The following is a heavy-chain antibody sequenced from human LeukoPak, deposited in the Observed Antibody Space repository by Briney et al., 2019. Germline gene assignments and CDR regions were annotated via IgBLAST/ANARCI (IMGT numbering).Heavy chain of an antibody. Sequence: ASVKVSCKASGYTFTSYYMHWVRQAPGQGLEWMGLINPTGGSTGYAQKFQGRVTMTRDMSTSTDYMELSSLRSEDTAVYYCARDGRRYCSGGSCYKEYYYYYYMDVWGKGTTVTISS. CDR3: ARDGRRYCSGGSCYKEYYYYYYMDV. V-gene: IGHV1-46*01. CDR1: GYTFTSYY. CDR2: INPTGGST. J-gene: IGHJ6*03. D-gene: IGHD2-15*01.